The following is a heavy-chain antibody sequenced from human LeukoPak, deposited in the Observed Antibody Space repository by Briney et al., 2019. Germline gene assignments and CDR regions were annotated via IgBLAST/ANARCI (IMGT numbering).Heavy chain of an antibody. CDR1: GFTFSNHA. D-gene: IGHD6-13*01. J-gene: IGHJ5*02. V-gene: IGHV3-23*01. Sequence: PEGSLSLSCAPSGFTFSNHAMNWVRQAPGKGLEWVSALSGSGDNTYYADSVKGRFTISRDNARNSLYLQMNSLRAEDTAVYYCARDALSWQAAERHAVGSPWGQGTLVTVSS. CDR3: ARDALSWQAAERHAVGSP. CDR2: LSGSGDNT.